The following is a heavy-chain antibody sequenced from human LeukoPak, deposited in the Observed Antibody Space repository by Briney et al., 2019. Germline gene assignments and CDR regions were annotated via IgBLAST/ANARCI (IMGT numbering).Heavy chain of an antibody. D-gene: IGHD1-26*01. CDR2: IYYSGST. CDR3: ARDEGSGSYYV. Sequence: PSETLSLTCTVSGGSISTYYWSWIRQPPGKGLGWIGYIYYSGSTNYNPSLKSRVTISVDTSKNQFSLKLSSVTAADTAVYYCARDEGSGSYYVWGQGTLVTVSS. J-gene: IGHJ4*02. CDR1: GGSISTYY. V-gene: IGHV4-59*01.